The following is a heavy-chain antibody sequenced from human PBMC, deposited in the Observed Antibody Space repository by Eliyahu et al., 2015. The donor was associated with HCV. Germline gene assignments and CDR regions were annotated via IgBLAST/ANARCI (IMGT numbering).Heavy chain of an antibody. CDR3: AVSTRGMVRGYYYGMDV. CDR2: IVAGSGNT. V-gene: IGHV1-58*01. Sequence: QMQLVQSGPEVKKPGTSXKVSCKASGFXFTSSAVQWVRQARGQRLEWIGWIVAGSGNTNYAQKFQERVTITRDMSTSTAYMELSSLRSEDTAVYYCAVSTRGMVRGYYYGMDVWGQGTTVTVSS. D-gene: IGHD3-10*01. J-gene: IGHJ6*02. CDR1: GFXFTSSA.